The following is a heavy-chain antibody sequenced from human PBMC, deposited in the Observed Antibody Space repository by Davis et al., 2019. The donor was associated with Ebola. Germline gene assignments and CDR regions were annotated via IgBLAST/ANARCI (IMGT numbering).Heavy chain of an antibody. J-gene: IGHJ4*02. Sequence: GGSLRLSCAASGFTFSSYWMSWVRQAPGKGLEWVANIKQDGSEKYYVDSVKGRFTISRDNAKNSLYLQMNSLRAEDTAVYYCARDLRWIAAAGNYFDYWGQGTLVTVSS. CDR3: ARDLRWIAAAGNYFDY. V-gene: IGHV3-7*03. CDR2: IKQDGSEK. D-gene: IGHD6-13*01. CDR1: GFTFSSYW.